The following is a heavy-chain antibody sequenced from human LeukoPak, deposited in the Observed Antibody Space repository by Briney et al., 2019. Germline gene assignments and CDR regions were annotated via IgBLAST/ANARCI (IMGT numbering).Heavy chain of an antibody. V-gene: IGHV3-21*01. CDR2: ISSSSSYI. CDR1: GFTFSSYS. J-gene: IGHJ6*03. Sequence: KPGGSLRLSCAASGFTFSSYSMNWVRQAPGKGLEWVSSISSSSSYIYYADSVKGRFTISRDNAKNSLYLQMNSLRAEDTAVYYCAREGRKSRGVDTVRKKETGYYYYMDVWGKGTTVTVSS. CDR3: AREGRKSRGVDTVRKKETGYYYYMDV. D-gene: IGHD3-10*02.